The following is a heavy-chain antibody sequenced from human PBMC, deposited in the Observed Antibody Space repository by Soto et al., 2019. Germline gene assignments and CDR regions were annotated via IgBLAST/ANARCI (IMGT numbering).Heavy chain of an antibody. J-gene: IGHJ4*02. D-gene: IGHD5-12*01. V-gene: IGHV2-5*01. CDR1: GFSLSSSEEG. Sequence: QITLKESGPTLVKPTQTLTLTCTFSGFSLSSSEEGVGWIRQPPGKALEWLALFYWNDDKRYSPSLKSRLTITKDTSKNQVVLTMTNMDSVDTATYYCVHRLRGYDLFDYWGQGTLVTVSS. CDR2: FYWNDDK. CDR3: VHRLRGYDLFDY.